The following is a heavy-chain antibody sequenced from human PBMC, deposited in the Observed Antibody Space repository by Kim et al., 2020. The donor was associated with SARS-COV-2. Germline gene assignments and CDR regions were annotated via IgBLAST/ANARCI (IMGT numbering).Heavy chain of an antibody. Sequence: GGSLRLSCAASGFTFSNYAMSWVRQAPGKGLECVSVIYSGGDSTFYADSVKGRFTITRDNSKNTLSLQMNSLRAEDTAVYYCAKDHEQHTDAVDIWGQGTMVTVFS. CDR2: IYSGGDST. CDR3: AKDHEQHTDAVDI. D-gene: IGHD6-13*01. J-gene: IGHJ3*02. V-gene: IGHV3-23*03. CDR1: GFTFSNYA.